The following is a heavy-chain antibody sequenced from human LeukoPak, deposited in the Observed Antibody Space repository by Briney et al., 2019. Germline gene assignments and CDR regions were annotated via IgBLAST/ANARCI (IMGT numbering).Heavy chain of an antibody. V-gene: IGHV3-23*01. CDR3: AIGWVHLDS. CDR2: ISASGTNT. D-gene: IGHD1-1*01. CDR1: GFTFSSHA. Sequence: GGSQTPSCAASGFTFSSHAMSWVRQAPGKGLEWVSSISASGTNTYYADSVKGRFTISRDNTKNTLYLQMNSLRAEDTAVYYCAIGWVHLDSWGERSLVTVSS. J-gene: IGHJ4*02.